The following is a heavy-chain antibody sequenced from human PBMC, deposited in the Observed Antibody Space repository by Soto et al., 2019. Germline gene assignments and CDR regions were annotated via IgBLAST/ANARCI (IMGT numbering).Heavy chain of an antibody. CDR3: ARVGPPMRWSHYYYYMDV. Sequence: GGSLRLSCAASGFTFSSYGMHWVRQAPGKGLEWVAVIWYDGSNKYYADSVKGRFTISRDNSKNTLYLQMNSLRAEDTAVYYCARVGPPMRWSHYYYYMDVWGKGTTVTVSS. CDR1: GFTFSSYG. V-gene: IGHV3-33*01. CDR2: IWYDGSNK. D-gene: IGHD3-3*01. J-gene: IGHJ6*03.